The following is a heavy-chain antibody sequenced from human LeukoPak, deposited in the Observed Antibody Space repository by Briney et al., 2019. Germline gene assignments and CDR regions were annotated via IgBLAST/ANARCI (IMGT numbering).Heavy chain of an antibody. J-gene: IGHJ3*02. D-gene: IGHD3-10*01. V-gene: IGHV4-34*01. CDR2: INHSGST. CDR1: GGSFSGYY. CDR3: ASVSYDAFDI. Sequence: SETLSLTCAVYGGSFSGYYWSWIRQPPGKGLEWIGEINHSGSTNYNPSLKSRVTISVDTSKNQFSLKLSSVTAADTAVYYCASVSYDAFDIWGQGTMVAASS.